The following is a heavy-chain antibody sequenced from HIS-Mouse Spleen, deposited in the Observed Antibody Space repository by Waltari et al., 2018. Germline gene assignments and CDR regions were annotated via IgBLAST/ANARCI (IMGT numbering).Heavy chain of an antibody. V-gene: IGHV3-7*01. J-gene: IGHJ4*02. Sequence: EVQLVESGGGLVQPGGSLRLSCAASGFTFSSYWMSWVRQAPGRGRGGVANIKQDGSEKDYVDSVKGRFTISRDNAKNSLYLQMNSLRAEDTAVYYCARARGATLYWGQGTLVTVSS. CDR3: ARARGATLY. D-gene: IGHD1-26*01. CDR1: GFTFSSYW. CDR2: IKQDGSEK.